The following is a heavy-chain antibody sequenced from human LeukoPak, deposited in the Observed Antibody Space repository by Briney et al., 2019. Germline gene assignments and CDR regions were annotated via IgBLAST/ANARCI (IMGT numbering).Heavy chain of an antibody. CDR3: ARGIGVVIRNWFDP. J-gene: IGHJ5*02. CDR1: GYTFTSYD. Sequence: ASVKVSCKASGYTFTSYDINWVRQATGQGLEWMGWMNPNSGNTGYAQRFQGRVTMTRNTSISTAYMELSSLRSEDTAVYYCARGIGVVIRNWFDPWGQGTLVTVSS. V-gene: IGHV1-8*01. CDR2: MNPNSGNT. D-gene: IGHD3-3*01.